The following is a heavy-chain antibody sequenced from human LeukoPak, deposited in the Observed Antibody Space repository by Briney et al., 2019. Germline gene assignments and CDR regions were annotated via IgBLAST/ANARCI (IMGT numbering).Heavy chain of an antibody. D-gene: IGHD3-22*01. CDR2: IIPIFGTA. CDR3: ARDWYYYDSSGYYYALRY. Sequence: GASVEVSCKASGGTFSSYAISWVRQAPGQGLEWLGGIIPIFGTANYAQKFQGRVTITADESTSTAYMELSSLRSEDTAVYYCARDWYYYDSSGYYYALRYWGQGTLVTVSS. V-gene: IGHV1-69*13. CDR1: GGTFSSYA. J-gene: IGHJ4*02.